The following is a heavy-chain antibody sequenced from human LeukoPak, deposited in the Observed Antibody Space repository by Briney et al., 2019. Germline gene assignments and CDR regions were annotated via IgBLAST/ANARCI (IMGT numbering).Heavy chain of an antibody. J-gene: IGHJ4*02. CDR2: IYYSGST. D-gene: IGHD5-24*01. Sequence: SETLSLTCTVSGGSLSSSSYYWGWLRQPPGKGLEWIGSIYYSGSTYYNPSLKSRVTISVDTSKNQFSLKLSSVTAADTAVYYCARLDAALDYWGQGTLVTVSS. V-gene: IGHV4-39*01. CDR3: ARLDAALDY. CDR1: GGSLSSSSYY.